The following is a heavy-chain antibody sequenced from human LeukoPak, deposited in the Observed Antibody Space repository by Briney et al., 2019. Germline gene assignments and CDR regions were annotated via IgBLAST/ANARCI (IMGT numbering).Heavy chain of an antibody. Sequence: GASVKVSCRASGYTFTSYDINWVRQATGQGLEWMRWMNPNSGNTGYAQKFQGRVTMTRNTSISTAYMELSSPRSEDTAVYYCARWRLASRGPMDVWGKGTTVTISS. CDR3: ARWRLASRGPMDV. CDR2: MNPNSGNT. J-gene: IGHJ6*03. CDR1: GYTFTSYD. V-gene: IGHV1-8*01. D-gene: IGHD3-3*02.